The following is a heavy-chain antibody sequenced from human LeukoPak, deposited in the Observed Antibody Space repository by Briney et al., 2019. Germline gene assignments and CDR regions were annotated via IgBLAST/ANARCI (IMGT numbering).Heavy chain of an antibody. V-gene: IGHV4-39*07. CDR3: ARGASYGRPFDY. CDR2: ISYSGST. CDR1: GGSINSGSYY. D-gene: IGHD3-16*01. Sequence: PSETLSLTCTVSGGSINSGSYYWGWIRQPPGKGLEWIGSISYSGSTYDNPSLKSRVTISVDTSKNQFSLKLSSVTAADTAVYYCARGASYGRPFDYWGQGTLVTVSS. J-gene: IGHJ4*02.